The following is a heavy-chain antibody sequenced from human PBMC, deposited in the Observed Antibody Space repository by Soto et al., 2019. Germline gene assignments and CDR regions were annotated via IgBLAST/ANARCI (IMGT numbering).Heavy chain of an antibody. CDR2: IYPGDSDT. D-gene: IGHD3-9*01. CDR3: PRYSNRDYDILNAYYLPNLFDY. Sequence: GESLKISCKGSGYSFTSYWIGWVRQMPGKGLEWMGIIYPGDSDTRYSPSFQGQVTISADKSISTAYLQWSSLKASDTDMYYCPRYSNRDYDILNAYYLPNLFDYWGQGNLVTVS. J-gene: IGHJ4*02. CDR1: GYSFTSYW. V-gene: IGHV5-51*01.